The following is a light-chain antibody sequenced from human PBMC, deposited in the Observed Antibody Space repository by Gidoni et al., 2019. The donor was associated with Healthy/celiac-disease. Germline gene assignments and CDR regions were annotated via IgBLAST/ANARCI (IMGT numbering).Light chain of an antibody. CDR1: QGISSY. CDR2: AAS. CDR3: QQLNSYPPT. Sequence: IQLTQSPSSLSASVGDRVTITCRASQGISSYLAWYQQKPGKAPKLLIYAASTLQSGVPSRFSGSGSGTDFTLTISSRQPEDFATYYCQQLNSYPPTFGPGTKVKIK. J-gene: IGKJ3*01. V-gene: IGKV1-9*01.